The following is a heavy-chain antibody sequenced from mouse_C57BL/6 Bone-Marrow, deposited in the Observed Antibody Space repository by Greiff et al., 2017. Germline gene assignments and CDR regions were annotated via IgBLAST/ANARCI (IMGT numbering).Heavy chain of an antibody. CDR3: TTGGSSDY. J-gene: IGHJ2*01. D-gene: IGHD1-1*01. Sequence: VQLQQSGAELVRPGASVKLSCTASGFNFKDDYMHWVKQRPEQGLEWIGWIDPENGDTEYASKFQGRATITADTSSNTAYLQLSSLTSEDTAVYYCTTGGSSDYWGQGTTLTVSS. CDR1: GFNFKDDY. CDR2: IDPENGDT. V-gene: IGHV14-4*01.